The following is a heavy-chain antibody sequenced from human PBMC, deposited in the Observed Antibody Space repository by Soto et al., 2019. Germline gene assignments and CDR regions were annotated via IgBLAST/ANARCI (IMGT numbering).Heavy chain of an antibody. J-gene: IGHJ4*02. Sequence: QITLKESGPTLVKPTQTLTLTCTFSGFSLSTSGVGVGWIRQPPGKALEWLELIYWDDDKRYSASLKSRLTITKDTTKNPVVLTMTIMDPVDRPKYCCAHRGHYGGDFDYWSKGTLVTVSS. CDR1: GFSLSTSGVG. CDR3: AHRGHYGGDFDY. CDR2: IYWDDDK. V-gene: IGHV2-5*02. D-gene: IGHD4-17*01.